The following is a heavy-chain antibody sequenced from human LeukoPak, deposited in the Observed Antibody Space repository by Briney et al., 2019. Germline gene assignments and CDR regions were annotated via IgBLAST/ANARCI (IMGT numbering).Heavy chain of an antibody. D-gene: IGHD5-24*01. J-gene: IGHJ3*02. CDR2: IIPIFGTA. CDR1: GGTFSSYA. V-gene: IGHV1-69*05. CDR3: ARDGGRWLQSGSISAFDI. Sequence: GASVKVSCKASGGTFSSYAISWVRQAPGLGLEWMGGIIPIFGTANYAQKFQGRVTITTDESTSTAYMELSSLRSEDTAVYYCARDGGRWLQSGSISAFDIWGQGTMVTVSS.